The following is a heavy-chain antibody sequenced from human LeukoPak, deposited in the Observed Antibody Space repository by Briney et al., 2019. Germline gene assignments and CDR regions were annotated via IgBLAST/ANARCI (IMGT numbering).Heavy chain of an antibody. D-gene: IGHD6-13*01. V-gene: IGHV3-23*01. CDR2: ISSSGNT. CDR1: GFTFSRSA. J-gene: IGHJ4*02. Sequence: GGSLRLSCAASGFTFSRSAMTRVRQTPGRGLDWVSSISSSGNTYYADSVKGRFTISRDNSKNMLYLQMNSLRAEDTAVYYCVKGRISEDGLDFWGQGTLVTVSS. CDR3: VKGRISEDGLDF.